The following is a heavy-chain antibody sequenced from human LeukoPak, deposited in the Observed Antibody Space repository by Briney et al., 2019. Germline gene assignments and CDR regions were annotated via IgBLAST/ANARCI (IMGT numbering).Heavy chain of an antibody. CDR1: GGSISSYY. CDR2: IYYSGST. CDR3: ARGGLFSNWNDVGYFDY. Sequence: SETLSLTCTVSGGSISSYYWSWIRQPPGKGLEWVGYIYYSGSTNYNPSLKSRVTISVDTSKNQFSLKLSSVTAADTAVYYGARGGLFSNWNDVGYFDYWGQGTLVTVSS. J-gene: IGHJ4*02. D-gene: IGHD1-1*01. V-gene: IGHV4-59*01.